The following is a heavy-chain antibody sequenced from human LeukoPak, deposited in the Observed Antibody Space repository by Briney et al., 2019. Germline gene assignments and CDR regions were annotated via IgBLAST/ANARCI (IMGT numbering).Heavy chain of an antibody. CDR3: AREGSGGYPAIDY. Sequence: PGGSLRLSCAASGFTFSSYSMNWVRQAPGKGLEWVSSISSSSSYIYYADSVKGRFTISRDNAKNSLYLQMNSLRAEDTAVYYCAREGSGGYPAIDYWGQGTLVTVSS. CDR1: GFTFSSYS. D-gene: IGHD3-10*01. CDR2: ISSSSSYI. V-gene: IGHV3-21*01. J-gene: IGHJ4*02.